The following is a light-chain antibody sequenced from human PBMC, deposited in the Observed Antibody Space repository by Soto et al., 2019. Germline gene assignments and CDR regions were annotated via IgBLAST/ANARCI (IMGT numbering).Light chain of an antibody. CDR3: HQRTNWPLT. Sequence: EIVLTHSPATLSLSPCERATLSFRASQSVGNYLAWFQHKPGQAPRLLIYDASNRATGIPARFSGSGSETDFTLTISSLEPEDFAVYYCHQRTNWPLTFGGGTKVDI. CDR2: DAS. V-gene: IGKV3-11*01. CDR1: QSVGNY. J-gene: IGKJ4*01.